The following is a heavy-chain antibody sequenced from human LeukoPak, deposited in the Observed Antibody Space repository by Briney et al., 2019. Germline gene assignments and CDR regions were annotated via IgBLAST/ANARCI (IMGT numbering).Heavy chain of an antibody. J-gene: IGHJ6*03. V-gene: IGHV4-39*07. CDR2: IYYSGST. CDR1: GGSISSYY. Sequence: SETLSLTCTVSGGSISSYYWGWIRQPPGKGLEWIGSIYYSGSTYYNPSLKSRVTISVDTSKNQFSLKLSSVTAADTAVYYCARTYYDILTGYYYYMDVWGKGTTVTVSS. D-gene: IGHD3-9*01. CDR3: ARTYYDILTGYYYYMDV.